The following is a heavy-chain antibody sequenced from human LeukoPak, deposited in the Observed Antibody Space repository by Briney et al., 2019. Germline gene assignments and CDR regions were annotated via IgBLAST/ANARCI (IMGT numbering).Heavy chain of an antibody. J-gene: IGHJ6*02. V-gene: IGHV1-2*04. CDR1: GYTFTGYY. CDR2: INPNSGGT. D-gene: IGHD3-10*01. CDR3: ARAGGSLYYYYGMDV. Sequence: ASVKVSCKASGYTFTGYYMHWVRQAPGQGLEWMGWINPNSGGTNYAQKFQGWVTMTRDTSISTAYMELSRLRSDDTAVYYCARAGGSLYYYYGMDVWGQGTTVTVSS.